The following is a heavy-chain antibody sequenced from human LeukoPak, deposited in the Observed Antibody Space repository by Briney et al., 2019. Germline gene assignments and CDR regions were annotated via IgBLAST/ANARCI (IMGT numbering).Heavy chain of an antibody. Sequence: SETLSLTCTVSGGSISSSSYYWGWIRQPPGKGLEWIGSIYYSGSTYYNPSLKSRVTISVDTSKNQFSLKLSSVTAADTAVYYCARAPEARRGHTPFDYWGQGTLVTVSS. CDR3: ARAPEARRGHTPFDY. CDR2: IYYSGST. J-gene: IGHJ4*02. V-gene: IGHV4-39*07. D-gene: IGHD2-15*01. CDR1: GGSISSSSYY.